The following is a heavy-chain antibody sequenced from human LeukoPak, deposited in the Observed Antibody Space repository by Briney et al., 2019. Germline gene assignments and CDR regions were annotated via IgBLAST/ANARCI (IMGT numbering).Heavy chain of an antibody. J-gene: IGHJ5*02. CDR1: GGSISSGSYY. CDR3: AREESSRGFDP. D-gene: IGHD6-13*01. Sequence: SETLSLTCAVSGGSISSGSYYWGWIRQPPGKGLEWIGSIYYTGSTYYNPSLKSRVTISVDTSKNQFSLNLSSVTAADTAVYYCAREESSRGFDPWGQGTLVTVSS. V-gene: IGHV4-39*02. CDR2: IYYTGST.